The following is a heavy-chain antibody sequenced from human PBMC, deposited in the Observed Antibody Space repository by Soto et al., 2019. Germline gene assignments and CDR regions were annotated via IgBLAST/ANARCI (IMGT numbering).Heavy chain of an antibody. CDR3: VRRGSVEYGDYTYVYGMDV. D-gene: IGHD4-17*01. J-gene: IGHJ6*02. Sequence: PGESLKISCKGSGYIFTMYRIGWVRQMPGKGLEWMGIIYPGDSETRYSPSFQGQVTISVDKSISTTYLQWGSLKASDTATYYCVRRGSVEYGDYTYVYGMDVWGQGTTVTVSS. CDR2: IYPGDSET. CDR1: GYIFTMYR. V-gene: IGHV5-51*01.